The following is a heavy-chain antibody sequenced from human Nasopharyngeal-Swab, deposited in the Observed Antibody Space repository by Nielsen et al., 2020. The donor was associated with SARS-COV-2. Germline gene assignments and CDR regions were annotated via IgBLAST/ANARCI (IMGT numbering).Heavy chain of an antibody. CDR3: VRTWLQWFDL. J-gene: IGHJ5*02. V-gene: IGHV1-46*03. CDR2: IHPNSDYT. Sequence: WVRQAPGQGLEWMGIIHPNSDYTFYAQKFQGRVTITRDTSTSTVYMELSSLRSEDTAVYYCVRTWLQWFDLWDQGTLVTVSS. D-gene: IGHD5-24*01.